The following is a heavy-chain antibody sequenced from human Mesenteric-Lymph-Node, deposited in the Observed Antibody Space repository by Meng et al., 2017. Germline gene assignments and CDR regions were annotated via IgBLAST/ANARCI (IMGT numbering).Heavy chain of an antibody. D-gene: IGHD4-11*01. J-gene: IGHJ4*02. Sequence: HRRGSAPVRGRPSGTPSLTCPVPGGSVSSGSYYWSWIRQPPGKGLEWIGYIYYSGSTNYNPSLKSRVTISVDTSKNQFSLKLSSVTAADTAVYYCAREPYYGNEGIDYWGQGTLVTVSS. CDR1: GGSVSSGSYY. CDR2: IYYSGST. V-gene: IGHV4-61*01. CDR3: AREPYYGNEGIDY.